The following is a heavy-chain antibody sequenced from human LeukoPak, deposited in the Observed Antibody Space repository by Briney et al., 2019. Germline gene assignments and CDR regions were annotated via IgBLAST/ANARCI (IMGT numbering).Heavy chain of an antibody. J-gene: IGHJ6*03. D-gene: IGHD3-16*01. CDR3: AKDYAGGWPKRGMDV. V-gene: IGHV3-23*01. CDR1: GFTFSSYA. Sequence: GGSLRLSCAVSGFTFSSYAMSWVRQAPGKGLEWVSAISGSGGGTFYADSARGRFTISRDNSKNTVYLQMNSLRAEDTAVYYCAKDYAGGWPKRGMDVWGKGATVTVPS. CDR2: ISGSGGGT.